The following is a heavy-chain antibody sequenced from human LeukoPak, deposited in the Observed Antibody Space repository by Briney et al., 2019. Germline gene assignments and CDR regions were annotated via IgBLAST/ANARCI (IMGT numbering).Heavy chain of an antibody. CDR3: ANRNDFWSGYSV. D-gene: IGHD3-3*01. V-gene: IGHV3-23*01. CDR2: ISGSGSST. CDR1: GFTFSSYA. Sequence: GGSLRLSCAASGFTFSSYAMSWVRQAPGKGLEWVSAISGSGSSTYYADSVKGRFTISRDNSKNTLYLQMNSLRAEDTAVYYCANRNDFWSGYSVWGQGTLVTVSS. J-gene: IGHJ4*02.